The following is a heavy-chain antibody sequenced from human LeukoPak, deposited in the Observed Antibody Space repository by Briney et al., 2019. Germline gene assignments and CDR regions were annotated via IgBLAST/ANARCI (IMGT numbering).Heavy chain of an antibody. J-gene: IGHJ3*02. Sequence: RSGGSLRLSCAASGFTFSRYAMAWVRQAPGKGLEWVSAISGSGGSTYYADSVKGRFTISRDNSKNTLYLQMNSLRAEDTAVYYCAKGPDYGDHQINPNAFDIWGQGTMVTVSS. V-gene: IGHV3-23*01. CDR2: ISGSGGST. CDR3: AKGPDYGDHQINPNAFDI. CDR1: GFTFSRYA. D-gene: IGHD4-17*01.